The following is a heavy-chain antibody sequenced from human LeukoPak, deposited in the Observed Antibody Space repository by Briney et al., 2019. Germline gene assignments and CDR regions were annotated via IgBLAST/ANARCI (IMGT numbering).Heavy chain of an antibody. CDR3: ARDLRGAGYYYYYYMDV. D-gene: IGHD1-26*01. CDR1: GGSISSYY. CDR2: IYYSGST. V-gene: IGHV4-59*01. Sequence: SETLSLTCTVSGGSISSYYWSWIRQPPGKGLEWIGDIYYSGSTNYSPSLKSRVTISVDTSKNQFSLKLSSVTAADTAVYYCARDLRGAGYYYYYYMDVWGKGTTVTVSS. J-gene: IGHJ6*03.